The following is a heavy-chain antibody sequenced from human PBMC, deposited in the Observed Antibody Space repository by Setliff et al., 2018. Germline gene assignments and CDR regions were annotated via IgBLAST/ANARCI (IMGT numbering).Heavy chain of an antibody. V-gene: IGHV3-23*01. CDR2: ISGSGGST. D-gene: IGHD2-21*01. CDR3: ARGGDYCGGECYIPPPDSY. CDR1: GFTFSSYA. Sequence: GSLRLSCAASGFTFSSYAMTWVRQAPGKGLQWVSAISGSGGSTYYADSVKGRFTISRDNSKNTLYLQMNSLRAEDTAVYYCARGGDYCGGECYIPPPDSYWGQGTLVTVSS. J-gene: IGHJ4*02.